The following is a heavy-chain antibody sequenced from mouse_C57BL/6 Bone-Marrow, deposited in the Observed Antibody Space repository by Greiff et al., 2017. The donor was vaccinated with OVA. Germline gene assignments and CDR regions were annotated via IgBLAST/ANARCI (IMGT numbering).Heavy chain of an antibody. CDR2: IDPETGGT. CDR3: ARANSSLFDY. D-gene: IGHD1-1*01. V-gene: IGHV1-15*01. J-gene: IGHJ2*01. CDR1: GYTFTDYE. Sequence: QVQLQQSGAELVRPGASVTLSCKASGYTFTDYEMHWVKQTPVHGLEWIGAIDPETGGTAYNQKFKGKAILTADKSSSTAYMELRSLTSEDSAVYFCARANSSLFDYWGQGTTRTVSS.